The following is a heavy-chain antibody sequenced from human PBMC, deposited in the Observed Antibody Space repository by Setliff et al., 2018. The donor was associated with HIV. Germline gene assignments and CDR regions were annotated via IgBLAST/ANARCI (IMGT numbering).Heavy chain of an antibody. D-gene: IGHD2-8*02. CDR2: IIPIFGTA. V-gene: IGHV1-69*13. CDR3: ARRITGLDAFDI. J-gene: IGHJ3*02. Sequence: SVKVSCKASGGTFSSYVISWVRQAPGQGLEWMGGIIPIFGTANYAQKFQGRVTITADESTSTAYMELSSLRSDDTAVYYCARRITGLDAFDIWGQGTMVTVSS. CDR1: GGTFSSYV.